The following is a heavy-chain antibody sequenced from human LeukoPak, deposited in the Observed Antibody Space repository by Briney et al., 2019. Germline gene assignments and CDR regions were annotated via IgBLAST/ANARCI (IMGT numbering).Heavy chain of an antibody. V-gene: IGHV4-39*01. Sequence: SETLSLTCTVSGGSISSSSYYWCWIRQPPGKGLEWIGSIYYSGSTYYNPSLKSRVTISVDTSKNQFSLKLSSVTAADTAVYYCARHNPKNWNYRYYYYMDVWGKGTTVTVSS. CDR3: ARHNPKNWNYRYYYYMDV. CDR2: IYYSGST. J-gene: IGHJ6*03. D-gene: IGHD1-7*01. CDR1: GGSISSSSYY.